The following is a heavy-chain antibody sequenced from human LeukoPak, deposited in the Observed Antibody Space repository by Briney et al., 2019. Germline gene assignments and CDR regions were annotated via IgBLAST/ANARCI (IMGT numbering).Heavy chain of an antibody. V-gene: IGHV6-1*01. J-gene: IGHJ4*02. D-gene: IGHD6-13*01. Sequence: SQTLSLTCAISGDSVSRNNAAWNWIRQSPSGGLEWLGRTYYRTKWYNDYAVSVKSRITINPDTSKNQFSLQLNSVTPEDTAVYYCARRGVSSSWYFDLWGQGTLVTVSS. CDR1: GDSVSRNNAA. CDR3: ARRGVSSSWYFDL. CDR2: TYYRTKWYN.